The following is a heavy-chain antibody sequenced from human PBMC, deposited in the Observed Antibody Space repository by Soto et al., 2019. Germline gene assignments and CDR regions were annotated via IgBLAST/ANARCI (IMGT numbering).Heavy chain of an antibody. Sequence: GGSLRLSCAASRFTFSSYGMHWVRQAPGKGLEWVAVIWFDGSHKYYADSVKGRFTISRDNSKNTLYLQMNSLRADDTAVYYCARDSGGDSRGGFDSWGQGTLVTVSS. J-gene: IGHJ4*02. D-gene: IGHD4-17*01. CDR2: IWFDGSHK. V-gene: IGHV3-33*01. CDR1: RFTFSSYG. CDR3: ARDSGGDSRGGFDS.